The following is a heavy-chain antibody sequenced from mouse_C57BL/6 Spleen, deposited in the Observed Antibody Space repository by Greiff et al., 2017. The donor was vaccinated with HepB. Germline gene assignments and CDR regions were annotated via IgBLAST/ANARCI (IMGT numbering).Heavy chain of an antibody. J-gene: IGHJ3*01. D-gene: IGHD3-1*01. V-gene: IGHV1-22*01. CDR2: INPNNGGT. CDR3: ARGATYRTGFAY. CDR1: GYTFTDYN. Sequence: DVKLQESGPELVKPGASVKMSCKASGYTFTDYNMHWVKQSHGKSLEWIGYINPNNGGTSYNQKFKGKATLTVNKSSSTAYMELRSLTSEDSAVYYCARGATYRTGFAYWGQGTLVTVSA.